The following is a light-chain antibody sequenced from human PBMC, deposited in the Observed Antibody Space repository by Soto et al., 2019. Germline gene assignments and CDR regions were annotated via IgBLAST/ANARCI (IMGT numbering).Light chain of an antibody. J-gene: IGKJ5*01. CDR3: QQGYTSAIT. Sequence: DIQMTQSPSSLSASVGDTVTITCRASQNIGKHLNWYQQKPGEAPKFLIYASSSLQSGVPSRFSGSESGTDFTLTINSLLPEDFATYCCQQGYTSAITFGQGTRLEIK. V-gene: IGKV1-39*01. CDR2: ASS. CDR1: QNIGKH.